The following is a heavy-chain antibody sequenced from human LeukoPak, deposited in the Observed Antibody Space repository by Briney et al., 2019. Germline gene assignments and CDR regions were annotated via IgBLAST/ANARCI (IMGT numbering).Heavy chain of an antibody. CDR1: GYTFSSYG. J-gene: IGHJ4*02. Sequence: ASVKVSWKASGYTFSSYGISWVRQAPGQGLEWMGWISGYNGNTNYAQKLQGRVTMTTDTSTSTAYMELRSLRSDDTAVYYCARSNYYESSGYDYWSQGTLVTVSS. D-gene: IGHD3-22*01. CDR2: ISGYNGNT. V-gene: IGHV1-18*01. CDR3: ARSNYYESSGYDY.